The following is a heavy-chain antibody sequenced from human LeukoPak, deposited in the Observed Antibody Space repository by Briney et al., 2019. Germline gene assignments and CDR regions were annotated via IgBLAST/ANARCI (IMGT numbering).Heavy chain of an antibody. CDR1: DGSISSYY. Sequence: KPSETLSLTCTVSDGSISSYYWSWIRQPPGKGLEWIGYIPYSGSTNYNPSLKSRVTISVDTSKNQLSLKLSSVTAADTAVYYCARDGAYYYDSSGYYDYWGQGTLVTVSS. D-gene: IGHD3-22*01. CDR3: ARDGAYYYDSSGYYDY. V-gene: IGHV4-59*01. CDR2: IPYSGST. J-gene: IGHJ4*02.